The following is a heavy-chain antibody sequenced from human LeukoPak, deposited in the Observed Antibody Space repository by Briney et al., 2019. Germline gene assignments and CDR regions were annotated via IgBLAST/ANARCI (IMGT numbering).Heavy chain of an antibody. V-gene: IGHV4-59*01. J-gene: IGHJ4*02. D-gene: IGHD6-19*01. CDR3: ARGEQWLVPYYFDY. CDR2: IYYSGST. CDR1: GGSSSSYY. Sequence: KPSETLSLXCTVSGGSSSSYYWSWIRRPPGKGLESIGYIYYSGSTNYNPSLKSRVTISVDTSKNQFSLQLSSVTAADTAVYHCARGEQWLVPYYFDYWGQGTLVTVSS.